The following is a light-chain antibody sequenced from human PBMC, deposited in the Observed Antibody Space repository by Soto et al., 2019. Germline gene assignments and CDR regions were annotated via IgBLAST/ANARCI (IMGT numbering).Light chain of an antibody. CDR1: SSNIGTNT. Sequence: QSVLTQPPSASGTPGQRVTISCSGGSSNIGTNTVSWYQQLPGMAPKLLIYRNNQRPSGVPDRFSGSKSGTSASLAISGLRSEDEADYYCAAWDDSLSGWVFGGGTKLTVL. J-gene: IGLJ3*02. V-gene: IGLV1-47*01. CDR2: RNN. CDR3: AAWDDSLSGWV.